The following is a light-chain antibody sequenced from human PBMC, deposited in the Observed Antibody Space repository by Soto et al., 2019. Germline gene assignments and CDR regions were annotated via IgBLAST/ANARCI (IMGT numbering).Light chain of an antibody. CDR2: DAS. CDR1: QSVSSY. V-gene: IGKV3-11*01. CDR3: QQRRNWPQFT. Sequence: EIVLTQSPATLSLSPGERATLSCRASQSVSSYLAWYQQKPGQAPRLLIYDASNRATDIPARFSGSGCGTDVTPTIISLEPEDFAVYYCQQRRNWPQFTFGPGTKVDIK. J-gene: IGKJ3*01.